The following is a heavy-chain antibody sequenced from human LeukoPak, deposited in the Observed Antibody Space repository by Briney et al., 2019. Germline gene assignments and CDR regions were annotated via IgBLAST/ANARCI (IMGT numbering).Heavy chain of an antibody. CDR2: ISSSGSTI. CDR3: ARDGEGYAYGYYFHSYMDV. V-gene: IGHV3-11*04. CDR1: GFTFSDHY. J-gene: IGHJ6*03. D-gene: IGHD5-18*01. Sequence: GGSLRLSCAASGFTFSDHYMSWIRQAPGKGLEWVSYISSSGSTIYYADSVKGRFTISRDNAKSSLYLQMNSLRAEDTAVYYCARDGEGYAYGYYFHSYMDVWGKGTTVTISS.